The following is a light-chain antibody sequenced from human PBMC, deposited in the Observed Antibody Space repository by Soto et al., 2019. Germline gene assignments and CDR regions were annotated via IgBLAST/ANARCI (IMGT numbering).Light chain of an antibody. V-gene: IGLV7-43*01. CDR1: TGAVTSVNY. CDR2: NAN. Sequence: QSVLTQEPSLTVSPGGTVTLTFASSTGAVTSVNYPNWFQQKPGQAPRSLIYNANNKHSWTPARFSGSLLGDKAALTLSGVQTEDEAEYFCLLYYGGSYVFGTGTKVTV. CDR3: LLYYGGSYV. J-gene: IGLJ1*01.